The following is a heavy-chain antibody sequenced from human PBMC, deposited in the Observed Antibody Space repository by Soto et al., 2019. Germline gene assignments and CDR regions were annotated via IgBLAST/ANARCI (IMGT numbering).Heavy chain of an antibody. D-gene: IGHD3-22*01. CDR3: AKGRGYYYDSSRNWFDP. CDR1: GFTFSSYA. V-gene: IGHV3-23*01. J-gene: IGHJ5*02. Sequence: GSLRLSCAASGFTFSSYAMSWVRQAPGKGLEWVSAISGSGGSTYYADSVKGRFTISRDNSKNTLYLQMNSLRAEDTAVYYCAKGRGYYYDSSRNWFDPWGQGTLVTVS. CDR2: ISGSGGST.